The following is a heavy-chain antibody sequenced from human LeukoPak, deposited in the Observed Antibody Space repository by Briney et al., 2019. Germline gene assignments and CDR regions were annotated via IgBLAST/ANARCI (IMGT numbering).Heavy chain of an antibody. V-gene: IGHV3-33*08. D-gene: IGHD4-17*01. Sequence: PGGSLRLSCTASGFTFSSYSMHWVRQAPGKGLEWVAVIWYDGSNKYYADSVKGRFTISRDNSKNTLYLQMNSLRAEDTAVYYCARGGTTVTHDAFDIWGQGTMVTVSS. CDR1: GFTFSSYS. CDR2: IWYDGSNK. CDR3: ARGGTTVTHDAFDI. J-gene: IGHJ3*02.